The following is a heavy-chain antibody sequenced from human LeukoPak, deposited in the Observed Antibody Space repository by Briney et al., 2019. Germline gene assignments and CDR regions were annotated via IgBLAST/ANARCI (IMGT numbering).Heavy chain of an antibody. CDR1: RGTFSTSA. CDR2: IIPIFGTG. V-gene: IGHV1-69*01. CDR3: ARGLGDSSGYYFSDN. Sequence: SVKVSCKTSRGTFSTSAISWVRRAPGQRLEWMGGIIPIFGTGNYAQKFQGRVTITADEFTSTAYMELSSLTSEDTAVYYCARGLGDSSGYYFSDNWGQGTLVTVSS. D-gene: IGHD3-22*01. J-gene: IGHJ4*02.